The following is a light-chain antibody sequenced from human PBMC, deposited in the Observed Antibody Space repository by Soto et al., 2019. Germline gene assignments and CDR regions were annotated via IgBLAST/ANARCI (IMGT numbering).Light chain of an antibody. J-gene: IGKJ2*01. Sequence: DIQMTQASSSLAASVGERVNITCRASPSNSSYLNWYQQKPGKAPKLLIYAASSLQSGVPSRFSGSGSGTDFSLTISSLQPEDFATYYCQLSYSTLRNTFGQGTKLEIK. CDR2: AAS. CDR3: QLSYSTLRNT. CDR1: PSNSSY. V-gene: IGKV1-39*01.